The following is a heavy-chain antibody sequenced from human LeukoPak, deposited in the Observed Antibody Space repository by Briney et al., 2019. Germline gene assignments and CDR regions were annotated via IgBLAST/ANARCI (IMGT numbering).Heavy chain of an antibody. J-gene: IGHJ3*02. D-gene: IGHD5-18*01. CDR2: ITGSSRTT. CDR3: AKVTVGYGGPFDI. V-gene: IGHV3-23*01. CDR1: GFTVSNFD. Sequence: GGSLRLSSAASGFTVSNFDMGWVPQAPGKGLEGGSGITGSSRTTNYAYPVKVRLTISRDNSKNTLYLQMNSQTATATAVNYCAKVTVGYGGPFDIWGQGTMVTVSS.